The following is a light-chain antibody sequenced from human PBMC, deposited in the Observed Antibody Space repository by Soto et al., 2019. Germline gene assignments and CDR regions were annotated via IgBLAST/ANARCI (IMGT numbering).Light chain of an antibody. CDR3: AAWDDSLNGLYV. V-gene: IGLV1-44*01. CDR2: TDN. J-gene: IGLJ1*01. CDR1: SSNIGINT. Sequence: QLVLTQPPSASGTPGQRVTISCSGSSSNIGINTVNWYQQVPGTAPKLLIYTDNQRPSGVPDRFSGSKSGTSASLAISGLQSEDEADYYCAAWDDSLNGLYVFGTGTKHRP.